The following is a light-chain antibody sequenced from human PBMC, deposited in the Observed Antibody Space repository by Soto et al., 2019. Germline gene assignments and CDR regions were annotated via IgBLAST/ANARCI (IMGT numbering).Light chain of an antibody. CDR3: QQYGSSRT. Sequence: EIVLTQSPGTLSLSPGERATLSCRASQSVSSSYLAWYQQKPGQAPRLLIYGASSRATGIPDRFSGSGSGTDFTLTTSRLETEDFAVYYCQQYGSSRTVGGGTKVDSK. CDR1: QSVSSSY. CDR2: GAS. J-gene: IGKJ4*01. V-gene: IGKV3-20*01.